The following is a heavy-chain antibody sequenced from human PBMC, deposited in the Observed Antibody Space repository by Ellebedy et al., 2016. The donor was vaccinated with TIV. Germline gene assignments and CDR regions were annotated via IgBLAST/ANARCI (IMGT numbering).Heavy chain of an antibody. J-gene: IGHJ6*02. Sequence: SVKVSXXASGGTFSSYAISWVRQAPGQGLEWMGGIIPIFGTANYAQKFQGRVTITADESTSTAYMELSRLRSDDTAVYYCARAAPDYYGMDVWGQGTTVTVSS. CDR2: IIPIFGTA. CDR3: ARAAPDYYGMDV. D-gene: IGHD6-6*01. CDR1: GGTFSSYA. V-gene: IGHV1-69*13.